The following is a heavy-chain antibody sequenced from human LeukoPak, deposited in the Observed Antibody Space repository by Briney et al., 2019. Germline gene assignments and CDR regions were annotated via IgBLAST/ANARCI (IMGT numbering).Heavy chain of an antibody. CDR2: ISGSGGST. CDR1: GFTFSSYA. Sequence: GGSLRLSCAASGFTFSSYAMNWVRQAPGKGLEWVSAISGSGGSTYYADSVKGRFTISRDNSKNTLYLQMNSLRAEDTAVYYCAKGGYYDSSGFKYYFDYWGQGTLVTVSS. J-gene: IGHJ4*02. CDR3: AKGGYYDSSGFKYYFDY. V-gene: IGHV3-23*01. D-gene: IGHD3-22*01.